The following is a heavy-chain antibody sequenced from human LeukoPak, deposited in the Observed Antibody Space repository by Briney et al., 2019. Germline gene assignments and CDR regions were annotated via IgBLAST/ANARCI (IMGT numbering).Heavy chain of an antibody. CDR1: GGTFSSYA. CDR2: IIPILGIA. CDR3: ASPSDGYKLFWRY. D-gene: IGHD3-16*01. Sequence: SVKVSCKASGGTFSSYAISWVRQAPGQGLEWMGRIIPILGIANYAQKFQGRVTITADKSTSTAYMELSSLRSEDTAVYYCASPSDGYKLFWRYWGQGTLVTVSS. V-gene: IGHV1-69*04. J-gene: IGHJ4*02.